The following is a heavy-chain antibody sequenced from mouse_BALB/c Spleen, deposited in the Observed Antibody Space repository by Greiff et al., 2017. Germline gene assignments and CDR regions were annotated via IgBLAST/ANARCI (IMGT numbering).Heavy chain of an antibody. CDR2: ISSGGGST. Sequence: EVKLMESGGGLVKPGGSLKLSCAASGFAFSSYDMSWVRQTPEKRLEWVAYISSGGGSTYYPDTVKGRFTISIDNAKNTLYLQMSSLKSEDTAMYYCAKHLGRGDYLDYWGQGTTLTVSS. V-gene: IGHV5-12-1*01. CDR3: AKHLGRGDYLDY. D-gene: IGHD4-1*01. CDR1: GFAFSSYD. J-gene: IGHJ2*01.